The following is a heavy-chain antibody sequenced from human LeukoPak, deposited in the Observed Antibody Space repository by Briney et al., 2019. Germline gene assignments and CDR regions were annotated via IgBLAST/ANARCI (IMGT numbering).Heavy chain of an antibody. J-gene: IGHJ4*02. CDR3: AKDLHTSAWSPTFDS. D-gene: IGHD2-2*01. V-gene: IGHV3-23*01. Sequence: GGSLTLSCVASGFTFTTYAMTWVRQAPGKGLEWVSTITGPGDNTFYGDSVRGRFTISRDNSRNTLHLQMNSLRVEDTAIYYCAKDLHTSAWSPTFDSWGQGTLVTVSS. CDR1: GFTFTTYA. CDR2: ITGPGDNT.